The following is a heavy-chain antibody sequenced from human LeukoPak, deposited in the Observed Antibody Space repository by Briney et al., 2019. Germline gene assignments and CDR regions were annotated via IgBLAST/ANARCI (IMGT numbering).Heavy chain of an antibody. J-gene: IGHJ6*04. CDR1: GGSISSGGYY. D-gene: IGHD6-19*01. Sequence: SQTLSLTCTVSGGSISSGGYYWSWIRQHPGKGLEWIGYIYYSGSTYYNPSLKSRVTISVDTSKNQFSLKLSSVTAADTAVYYCARGIAVAGPRGDYYYYGMDVWGKGTTVTVSS. CDR3: ARGIAVAGPRGDYYYYGMDV. CDR2: IYYSGST. V-gene: IGHV4-31*03.